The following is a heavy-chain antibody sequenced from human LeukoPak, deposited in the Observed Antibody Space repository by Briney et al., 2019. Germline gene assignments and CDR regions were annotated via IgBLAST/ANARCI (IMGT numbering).Heavy chain of an antibody. Sequence: GGSLRLSRVSRGLTFSRYSMNWLRQAAGKGLEGVSSISSSSSYIYYADSVQGRFNIYRDNVKNSLYLQRNSLRAEETDVYYCASRWQQLAPRHWGQGTLVSVS. V-gene: IGHV3-21*01. D-gene: IGHD6-13*01. J-gene: IGHJ4*02. CDR2: ISSSSSYI. CDR3: ASRWQQLAPRH. CDR1: GLTFSRYS.